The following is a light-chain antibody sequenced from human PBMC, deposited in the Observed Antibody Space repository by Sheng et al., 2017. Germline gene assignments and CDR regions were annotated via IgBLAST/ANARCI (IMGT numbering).Light chain of an antibody. CDR2: DVN. V-gene: IGLV2-14*03. J-gene: IGLJ1*01. CDR3: SSYTSITMGHV. Sequence: QSALTQPASVSGSPGQSITISCTGTSSDVGGYNYVSWYQQHPGKAPKLMIYDVNNRPSGVSNRFSGSKSGNTASLTISGLQAEDEADYYCSSYTSITMGHVFGTGTKVTVL. CDR1: SSDVGGYNY.